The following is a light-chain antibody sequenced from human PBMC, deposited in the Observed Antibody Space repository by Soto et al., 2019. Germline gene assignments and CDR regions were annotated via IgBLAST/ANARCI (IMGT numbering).Light chain of an antibody. J-gene: IGKJ4*01. V-gene: IGKV3-20*01. CDR3: HQYGRPPLP. CDR1: QIISSNS. CDR2: GAS. Sequence: ESVLTQSPGTLSLSPGERATLSCRASQIISSNSLAWYQQKPGQAPRLLIYGASSRATGIPGRFTGSGSGTDFTLTIRRLEPEDFAVYYCHQYGRPPLPFGGGTKVDVK.